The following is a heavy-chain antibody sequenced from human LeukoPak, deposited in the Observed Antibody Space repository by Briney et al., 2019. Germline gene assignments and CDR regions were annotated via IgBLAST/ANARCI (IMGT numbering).Heavy chain of an antibody. D-gene: IGHD5-18*01. CDR3: ARSLLLSYGYSLDY. CDR1: GFTFNSYE. Sequence: PGGSLRLSCAASGFTFNSYEMNWVRQAPGKGLEWVSYISSSGSTIYYADSVKGRFTISRDNAKNSLYLQMNSLRAEDTAVYYCARSLLLSYGYSLDYWGQGTLVTVSS. CDR2: ISSSGSTI. J-gene: IGHJ4*02. V-gene: IGHV3-48*03.